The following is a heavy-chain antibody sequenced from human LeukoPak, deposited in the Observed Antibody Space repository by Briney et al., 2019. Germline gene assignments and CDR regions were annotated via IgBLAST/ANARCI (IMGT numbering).Heavy chain of an antibody. CDR3: ARDYYGSGSYPPAFVY. Sequence: ASVKVSCKASGYTFTSYYMHWVRQAPGQGLEWMGIINPSGGSTSYAQKFQGRVTMTRGTSTSTVYMELSSLRSEDTAVYYCARDYYGSGSYPPAFVYWGQGTLVTVSS. V-gene: IGHV1-46*01. J-gene: IGHJ4*02. CDR1: GYTFTSYY. D-gene: IGHD3-10*01. CDR2: INPSGGST.